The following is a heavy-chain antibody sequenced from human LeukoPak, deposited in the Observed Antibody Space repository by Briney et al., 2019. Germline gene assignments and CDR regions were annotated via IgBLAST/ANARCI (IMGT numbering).Heavy chain of an antibody. Sequence: GGSLRLSCAASGFTFSSYSMNWVRQAPGKGLEWVSSISSSSSYIYYADSVKGRFTISRDNAKNSLYLQMNSLRAEDTAVYYWARGGRGVPPNWFDPWAQEPLVPVPS. CDR1: GFTFSSYS. J-gene: IGHJ5*02. CDR3: ARGGRGVPPNWFDP. V-gene: IGHV3-21*01. D-gene: IGHD2-8*02. CDR2: ISSSSSYI.